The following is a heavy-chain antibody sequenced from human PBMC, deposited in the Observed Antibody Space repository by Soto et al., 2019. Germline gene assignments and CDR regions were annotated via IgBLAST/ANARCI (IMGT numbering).Heavy chain of an antibody. CDR1: GGSISSGDYY. Sequence: SETLSLTCTVSGGSISSGDYYWSWIRQPPGKGLEWIGYIYYSGSTYYNPSLKSRVTISIDTSKNQFSLKLISLPAADTAVYYCARTGYGGNSGWFDPWGQGTLVTVSS. J-gene: IGHJ5*02. V-gene: IGHV4-30-4*01. D-gene: IGHD4-17*01. CDR3: ARTGYGGNSGWFDP. CDR2: IYYSGST.